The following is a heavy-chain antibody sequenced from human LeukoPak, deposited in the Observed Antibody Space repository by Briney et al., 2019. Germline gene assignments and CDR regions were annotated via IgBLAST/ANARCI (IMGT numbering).Heavy chain of an antibody. CDR1: GFTFSSYG. V-gene: IGHV3-33*01. D-gene: IGHD3-22*01. CDR3: ARADYYDSSGPFDP. J-gene: IGHJ5*02. Sequence: PGGSLRLSCAASGFTFSSYGMHWVRQAPGKGLEGVAVIWYDGSNKYYADSVKGRFTISRDNSKNTLYLQMNSLRAEDTAVYYCARADYYDSSGPFDPWGQGTLVTVSS. CDR2: IWYDGSNK.